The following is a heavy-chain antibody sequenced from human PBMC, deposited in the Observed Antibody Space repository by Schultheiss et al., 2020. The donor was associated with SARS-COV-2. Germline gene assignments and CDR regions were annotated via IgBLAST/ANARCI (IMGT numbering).Heavy chain of an antibody. CDR3: ARWGTYDSSGYGSSFDI. CDR2: IYHSGST. V-gene: IGHV4-30-2*01. CDR1: GYSISSGGYS. Sequence: SETLSLTCTVSGYSISSGGYSWSWIRQPPGKGLEWIGYIYHSGSTYYNPSLKSRVTISVDRSKNQFSLKLSSVTAADTAVYYCARWGTYDSSGYGSSFDIWGQGTMVTVSS. D-gene: IGHD3-22*01. J-gene: IGHJ3*02.